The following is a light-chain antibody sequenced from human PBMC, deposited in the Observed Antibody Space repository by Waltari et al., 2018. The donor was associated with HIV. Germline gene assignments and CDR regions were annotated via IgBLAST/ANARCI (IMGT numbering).Light chain of an antibody. CDR3: QQYYNSPLS. Sequence: DIQMTQSPSSLSASVGDRVTLTCRASRDIVSSLAWYQQKPGKPPKLLVYGASKLQSGVPSRFSGSGSGTTYTLIIGCLQAEDFATYFCQQYYNSPLSFGQGTKVEMK. J-gene: IGKJ2*03. CDR2: GAS. CDR1: RDIVSS. V-gene: IGKV1-NL1*01.